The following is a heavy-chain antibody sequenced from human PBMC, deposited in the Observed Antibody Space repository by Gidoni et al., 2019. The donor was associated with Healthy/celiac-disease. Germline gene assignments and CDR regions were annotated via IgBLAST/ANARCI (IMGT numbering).Heavy chain of an antibody. CDR2: IIPIFGTA. CDR3: AGGPRGYSYGFFDY. CDR1: GGTFYSYA. V-gene: IGHV1-69*18. Sequence: QVQLVQSGAAVKMPGSSVKVFCKASGGTFYSYAISWVRQAPGQGLEWMGRIIPIFGTANYAQKCQGRVTITADESTSTAYMELSSLGSEDTAVYYCAGGPRGYSYGFFDYWGQGTLVTVSS. D-gene: IGHD5-18*01. J-gene: IGHJ4*02.